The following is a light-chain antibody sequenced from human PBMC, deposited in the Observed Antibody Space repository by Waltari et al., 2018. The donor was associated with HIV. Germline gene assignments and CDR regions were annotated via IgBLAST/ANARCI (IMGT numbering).Light chain of an antibody. J-gene: IGKJ4*01. CDR3: QQRSNWPALS. Sequence: EIVLTQSPATLSLSPGERAILSCRASQNVNTFLAWYPQKPGQAPRLLIFDASKRATGIPARFSGRGSGTDFTLTISSLDAEDSAFYFCQQRSNWPALSFGGGTKVEIK. CDR2: DAS. V-gene: IGKV3-11*01. CDR1: QNVNTF.